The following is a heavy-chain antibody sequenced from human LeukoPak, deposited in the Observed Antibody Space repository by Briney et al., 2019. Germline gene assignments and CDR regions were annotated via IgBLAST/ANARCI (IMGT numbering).Heavy chain of an antibody. Sequence: GGSLRLSCAASGFTFSSYSMNWVRQAPGKGLEWVSSISSSSSYIYYADSVKGRFTISRDNAKNSLYLQMNSLRAEDTAVYYCARTPASSITMIVVVSYFDYWGQGTLVTVSS. V-gene: IGHV3-21*01. CDR2: ISSSSSYI. CDR1: GFTFSSYS. J-gene: IGHJ4*02. D-gene: IGHD3-22*01. CDR3: ARTPASSITMIVVVSYFDY.